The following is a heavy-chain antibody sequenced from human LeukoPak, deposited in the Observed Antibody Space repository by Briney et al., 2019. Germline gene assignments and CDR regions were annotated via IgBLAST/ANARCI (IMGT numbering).Heavy chain of an antibody. CDR3: ARGDDSSGYYYVFDY. D-gene: IGHD3-22*01. Sequence: ASVKVSCKASGGTFSSYAISWVRQAPGQGLEWMGIINPSGGSTSYAQKSQGRVTMTRDTSTSTVYMELSSLRSEDTAVYYCARGDDSSGYYYVFDYWGQGTLVTVSS. V-gene: IGHV1-46*01. CDR2: INPSGGST. J-gene: IGHJ4*02. CDR1: GGTFSSYA.